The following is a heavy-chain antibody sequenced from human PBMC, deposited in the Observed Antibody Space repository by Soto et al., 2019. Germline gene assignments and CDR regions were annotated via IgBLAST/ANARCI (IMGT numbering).Heavy chain of an antibody. CDR2: IYYSGRP. CDR1: GGSISSSSYY. D-gene: IGHD3-22*01. V-gene: IGHV4-39*01. CDR3: ARRLYYDSSGFEGGGMDV. Sequence: SETLSLTCTVSGGSISSSSYYWGWIRQPPGKRLEWIGCIYYSGRPYYNPSLKSRVPISVDTSKNQFSLKLSSVTAADTAVYYCARRLYYDSSGFEGGGMDVWGQGTTVT. J-gene: IGHJ6*02.